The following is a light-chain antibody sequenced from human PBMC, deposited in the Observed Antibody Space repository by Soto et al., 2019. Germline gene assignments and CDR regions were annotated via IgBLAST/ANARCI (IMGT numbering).Light chain of an antibody. V-gene: IGKV3-20*01. CDR1: QSVSSSY. CDR2: GAS. J-gene: IGKJ5*01. Sequence: EIVLTQSPGTLSLSPGERPTLSCRASQSVSSSYLAWYQQKPGQAPXLXXYGASSRATGIPDRFSGSGSGTDFTLTISRLEPEDFAVYYCQQYGSSPPYTFGQGTRLEIK. CDR3: QQYGSSPPYT.